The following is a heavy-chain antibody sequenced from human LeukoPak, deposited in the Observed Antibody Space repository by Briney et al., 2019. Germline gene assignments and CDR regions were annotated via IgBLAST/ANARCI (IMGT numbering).Heavy chain of an antibody. V-gene: IGHV3-53*01. CDR2: THSSGGT. D-gene: IGHD4-17*01. Sequence: GGSLRLSCAASGFTGSHNYMSWVRQAPGKGLEWVSATHSSGGTYYADSVKGRFTISRDTSKNTLYLQINSLSVEDAAVYYCIVFGDSNHWGQGTLVTVSS. CDR3: IVFGDSNH. CDR1: GFTGSHNY. J-gene: IGHJ5*02.